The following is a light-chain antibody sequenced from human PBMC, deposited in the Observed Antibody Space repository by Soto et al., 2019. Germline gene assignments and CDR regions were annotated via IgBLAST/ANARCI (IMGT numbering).Light chain of an antibody. CDR2: EVS. Sequence: QSALTQPASVSGSPGQSITISCTGTSSDVGNDNFVSWYQHHPGKAPKLIIYEVSYRPSGVSHRFSGSKSGNTASLTISGLQAEDDAFYYCCSYAGSNTLVFGGGTKLTVL. CDR3: CSYAGSNTLV. V-gene: IGLV2-14*01. CDR1: SSDVGNDNF. J-gene: IGLJ2*01.